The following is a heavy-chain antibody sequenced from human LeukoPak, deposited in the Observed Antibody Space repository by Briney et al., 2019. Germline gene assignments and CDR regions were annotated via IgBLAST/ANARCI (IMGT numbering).Heavy chain of an antibody. D-gene: IGHD6-13*01. J-gene: IGHJ3*02. CDR2: IWYDGINK. V-gene: IGHV3-33*01. CDR3: ARDGEYSSSWYSDAFDI. Sequence: GGSLRLSCAASGFTFSSYGMHWVRQAPGKGLEWVAVIWYDGINKYYADSVKGRFTISRDNSKNTLYLQMNSLRAEDTAVYYCARDGEYSSSWYSDAFDIWGQGTMVTVSS. CDR1: GFTFSSYG.